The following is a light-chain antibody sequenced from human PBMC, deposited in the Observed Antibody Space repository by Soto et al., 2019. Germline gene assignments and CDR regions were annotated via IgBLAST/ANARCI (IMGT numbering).Light chain of an antibody. CDR3: SSDTSRLYV. CDR2: DAS. V-gene: IGLV2-14*01. Sequence: QSVLTQPASVSGSPGQSITISCTGTSSDVGGYNYVSWYQQHPGKAPKLMIYDASNRPSGVSNRFSGSKSGNTASLTISGLQAKDEADDDCSSDTSRLYVFGTGTKVTVL. J-gene: IGLJ1*01. CDR1: SSDVGGYNY.